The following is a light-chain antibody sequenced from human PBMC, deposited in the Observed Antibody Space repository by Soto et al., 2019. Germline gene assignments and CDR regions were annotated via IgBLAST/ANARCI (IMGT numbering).Light chain of an antibody. CDR3: QQYGSSHT. Sequence: EIVLTQSPDTLSLSPGERATLSCRASQSVSSTHLAWYQQKPGQAPRLLIFGTSIRATGIPDRFSGSGSRAGFTLTIRRLEPEDCAVYYCQQYGSSHTYGQGTRLDIK. CDR1: QSVSSTH. J-gene: IGKJ5*01. V-gene: IGKV3-20*01. CDR2: GTS.